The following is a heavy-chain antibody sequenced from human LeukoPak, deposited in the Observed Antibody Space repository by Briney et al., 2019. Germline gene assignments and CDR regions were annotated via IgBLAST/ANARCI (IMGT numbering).Heavy chain of an antibody. J-gene: IGHJ5*02. Sequence: KTSETLSLTCTVSGGSISSSSYYWGWIRQPPGKGLEWIGSIYYSGSAYYNPSLKSRVTISVDTSNNQFSLKLRSVTAADTAVYYCARHGSPFIVVVPAAIAWFDPWGQGTLVTVSS. V-gene: IGHV4-39*01. D-gene: IGHD2-2*01. CDR1: GGSISSSSYY. CDR2: IYYSGSA. CDR3: ARHGSPFIVVVPAAIAWFDP.